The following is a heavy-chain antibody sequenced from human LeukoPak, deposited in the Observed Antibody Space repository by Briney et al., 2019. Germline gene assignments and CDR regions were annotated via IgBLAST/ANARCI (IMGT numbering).Heavy chain of an antibody. CDR1: GFXFSSYA. CDR3: AKGSRPVITMIVVVISTFDY. CDR2: ISGSGGST. D-gene: IGHD3-22*01. Sequence: PGGSLRLSCAASGFXFSSYAMSWVRQAPGKGREWVSAISGSGGSTYYADSVKGRFTISRDNSKNTLYLQMNSLRAEDTAVYYCAKGSRPVITMIVVVISTFDYWGQGTLVTVSS. V-gene: IGHV3-23*01. J-gene: IGHJ4*02.